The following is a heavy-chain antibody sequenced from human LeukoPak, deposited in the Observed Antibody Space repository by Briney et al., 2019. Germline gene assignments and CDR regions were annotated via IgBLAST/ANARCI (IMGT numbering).Heavy chain of an antibody. Sequence: GGSLRLSCAASGFRFSNYGMNWVRPAPGMGLEWVSYISATSDIYYGDSVKGRFTISRDNVKNSLDLQMNTLRAEDSAVYYCAESSWHNWGQGTLVTVSS. V-gene: IGHV3-48*01. D-gene: IGHD6-13*01. CDR1: GFRFSNYG. CDR3: AESSWHN. J-gene: IGHJ4*02. CDR2: ISATSDI.